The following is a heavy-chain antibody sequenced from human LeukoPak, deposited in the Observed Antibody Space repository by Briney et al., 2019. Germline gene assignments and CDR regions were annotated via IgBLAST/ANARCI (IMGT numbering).Heavy chain of an antibody. CDR1: GYTFTGYY. Sequence: ASVKVSCKASGYTFTGYYMHWVRQAPGQGLEWMGWINPNSGGTNYAQKFQGRVTMTRDTSISTAYMELSRLRSDDTAEYYCARHVVSSSWYQYLDYWGQGTLVTVSS. J-gene: IGHJ4*02. CDR2: INPNSGGT. D-gene: IGHD6-13*01. V-gene: IGHV1-2*02. CDR3: ARHVVSSSWYQYLDY.